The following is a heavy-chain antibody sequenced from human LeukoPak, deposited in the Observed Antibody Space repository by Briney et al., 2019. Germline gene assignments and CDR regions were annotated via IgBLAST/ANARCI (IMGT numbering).Heavy chain of an antibody. CDR1: GFSFSDYT. V-gene: IGHV3-30*04. CDR2: ISYDGSNE. D-gene: IGHD6-19*01. CDR3: ARRECSNGWLTFDY. Sequence: GGSLRLSCAASGFSFSDYTMHWVRQAPGKGLEWVSFISYDGSNENYADSVKGRFTISRDNSKNTLYLQMSSLTTEDTAVYFCARRECSNGWLTFDYWGQGAQVTVSS. J-gene: IGHJ4*02.